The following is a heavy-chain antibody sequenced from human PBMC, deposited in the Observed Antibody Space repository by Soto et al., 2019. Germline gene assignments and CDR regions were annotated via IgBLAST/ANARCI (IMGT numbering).Heavy chain of an antibody. D-gene: IGHD1-26*01. CDR1: GFTFSSYA. Sequence: GGSLRLSCAASGFTFSSYAMHWVRQAPGKGLEWVAVISYDGSNKYYADSVKGRFTISRDNSKNTLYLQMNSLRAEDTAVYYCARELAVGASPTFDYWGQGTLVTVSS. CDR2: ISYDGSNK. CDR3: ARELAVGASPTFDY. J-gene: IGHJ4*02. V-gene: IGHV3-30-3*01.